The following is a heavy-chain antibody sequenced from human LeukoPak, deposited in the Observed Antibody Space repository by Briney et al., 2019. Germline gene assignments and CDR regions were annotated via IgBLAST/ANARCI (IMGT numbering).Heavy chain of an antibody. J-gene: IGHJ4*02. V-gene: IGHV1-46*01. Sequence: ASVKVSCTASGYTFTSYFMHWVRQAPGQGLAWMGIINPSGGSTSYAQKFQGRVFVTRDTSTSRVYMELYSLRSEDTAVYYCARGGRDYGDFLAGHWGQGTLVTVSS. CDR1: GYTFTSYF. D-gene: IGHD4-17*01. CDR3: ARGGRDYGDFLAGH. CDR2: INPSGGST.